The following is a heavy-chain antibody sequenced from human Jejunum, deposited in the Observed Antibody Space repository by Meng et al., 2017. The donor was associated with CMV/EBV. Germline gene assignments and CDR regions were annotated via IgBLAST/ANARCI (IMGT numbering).Heavy chain of an antibody. D-gene: IGHD1-26*01. CDR1: GAPFSGY. CDR2: ITHSGST. CDR3: APGFRSWSGSYSS. Sequence: QVHHQPWGAGLLKPSATLSLTCGVYGAPFSGYWSWVRQSPGKGLEWIGEITHSGSTNYNVSLKSRVTISIDTSKNQFSLKLSSVTATDTAVYYCAPGFRSWSGSYSSWGQGTLVTVSS. V-gene: IGHV4-34*01. J-gene: IGHJ4*02.